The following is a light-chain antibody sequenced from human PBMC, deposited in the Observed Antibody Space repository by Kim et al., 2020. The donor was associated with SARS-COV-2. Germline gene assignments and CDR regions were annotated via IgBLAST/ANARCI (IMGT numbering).Light chain of an antibody. CDR2: DAS. J-gene: IGKJ4*01. V-gene: IGKV1-16*02. CDR3: QQYDLYPLT. CDR1: QGIGNY. Sequence: SASIGDRVTITCRASQGIGNYLAWFQQKPGEAPKSLIDDASSLQSGVPSKFSGSGSGRDFTLTISSLQPEDCATYYCQQYDLYPLTFGGGTKLAI.